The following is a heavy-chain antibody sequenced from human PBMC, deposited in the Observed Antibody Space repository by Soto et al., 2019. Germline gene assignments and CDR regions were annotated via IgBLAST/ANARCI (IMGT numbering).Heavy chain of an antibody. D-gene: IGHD5-18*01. V-gene: IGHV3-48*01. CDR3: ARDDLHSLDYFDY. J-gene: IGHJ4*02. CDR2: ISSSSSTI. Sequence: GGSLRLSCAASGFTFSSYSMNWVRQAPGKGLEWVSYISSSSSTIYYADSVKGRFTISRDNAKNSLYLQMNSLRAEDTAVYYCARDDLHSLDYFDYWGQGTLVTVSS. CDR1: GFTFSSYS.